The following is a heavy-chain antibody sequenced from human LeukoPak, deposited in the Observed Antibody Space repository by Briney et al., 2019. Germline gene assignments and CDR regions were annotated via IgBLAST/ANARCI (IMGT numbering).Heavy chain of an antibody. CDR2: SNHIGRT. Sequence: PSETLSLTCAINGGYFTGYYWTWIRQPPGKGLDWIGESNHIGRTAYNPSLKSRVSISVDSSKNQFSLKLHSVTAADTARYYCARRDANYVWGSYRFWGQGALAIVSS. D-gene: IGHD3-16*02. CDR3: ARRDANYVWGSYRF. CDR1: GGYFTGYY. V-gene: IGHV4-34*01. J-gene: IGHJ4*02.